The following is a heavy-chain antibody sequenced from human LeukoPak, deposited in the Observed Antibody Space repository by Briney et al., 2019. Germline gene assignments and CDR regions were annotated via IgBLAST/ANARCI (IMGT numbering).Heavy chain of an antibody. CDR3: ARDGIAVTGTGFDY. CDR2: IYYGGNT. V-gene: IGHV4-59*02. CDR1: GFTVSSNY. Sequence: GSLRLSCAASGFTVSSNYMNWVRQPPEEGLEWIGSIYYGGNTYYSPSLKSRVTMSVDTSKNLFSLRLSAVTAADTAVYCARDGIAVTGTGFDYWGQGTQVTVS. D-gene: IGHD6-19*01. J-gene: IGHJ4*02.